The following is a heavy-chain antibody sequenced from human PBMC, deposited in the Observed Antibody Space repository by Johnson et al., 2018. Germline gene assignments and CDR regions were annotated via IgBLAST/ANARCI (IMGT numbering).Heavy chain of an antibody. Sequence: EVQLVESGGGLVQPGDFLRLSCAASGFTFSSYAMTWVRQAPGKGLEWVSAISASGGSTSYADSVKGRFTIYRDNSKNTLYLRLNSLRVEDTAVYYCAKDRSTVTTIPYYYYYGRDVWGQGTTVTVSS. V-gene: IGHV3-23*04. J-gene: IGHJ6*02. CDR1: GFTFSSYA. CDR2: ISASGGST. D-gene: IGHD4-11*01. CDR3: AKDRSTVTTIPYYYYYGRDV.